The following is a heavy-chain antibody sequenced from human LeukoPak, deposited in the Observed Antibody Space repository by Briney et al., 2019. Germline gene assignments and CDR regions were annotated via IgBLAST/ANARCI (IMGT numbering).Heavy chain of an antibody. J-gene: IGHJ5*02. V-gene: IGHV4-39*01. CDR3: ARHSSDYYGSGRSNWFDP. Sequence: SETLSLTCTVSGGSISSSSYYWGWIRQPPAKGLEWIGSIYYSGSTYYNPSLKSRVTISVDTSKNQFSLKLSSVTAADTAVYYCARHSSDYYGSGRSNWFDPWGQGTLVTVSS. CDR1: GGSISSSSYY. CDR2: IYYSGST. D-gene: IGHD3-10*01.